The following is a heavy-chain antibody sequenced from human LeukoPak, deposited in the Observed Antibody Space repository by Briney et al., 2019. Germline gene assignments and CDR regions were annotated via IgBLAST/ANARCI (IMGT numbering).Heavy chain of an antibody. Sequence: ASVKVSCKASGYTFTSYYVHWVRQAPGQGLEWMGIISPSGGSTGYAQKFQGRVTMTRDTSTSTVHMELSSLRSEDTAMYYCARGGYYDNNRIDSWGQGTLVTASS. D-gene: IGHD3-16*01. CDR2: ISPSGGST. V-gene: IGHV1-46*01. CDR1: GYTFTSYY. CDR3: ARGGYYDNNRIDS. J-gene: IGHJ4*02.